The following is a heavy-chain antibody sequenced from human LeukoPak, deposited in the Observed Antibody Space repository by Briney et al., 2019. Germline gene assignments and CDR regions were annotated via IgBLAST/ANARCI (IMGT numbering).Heavy chain of an antibody. Sequence: SGPTLVNPTQTLTLTCTFSGFSLSTSGVGVGWIRQPPGKALEWLALIYWDDDKRYSPSLKSRLTITKDTSKNQVVLTMTNMDPVDTATYYCAHRRSPYYYDFWSGPLDCWGQGTLVTVSS. CDR3: AHRRSPYYYDFWSGPLDC. V-gene: IGHV2-5*02. CDR1: GFSLSTSGVG. J-gene: IGHJ4*02. D-gene: IGHD3-3*01. CDR2: IYWDDDK.